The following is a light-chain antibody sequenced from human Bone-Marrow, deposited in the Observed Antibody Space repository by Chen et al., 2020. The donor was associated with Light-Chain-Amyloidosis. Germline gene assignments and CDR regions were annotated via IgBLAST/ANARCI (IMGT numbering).Light chain of an antibody. CDR2: DAS. Sequence: DIQMTQSPSSLTASVGDRVTLSCQASQHIFRSLNWYQQKPGKAPRLLIYDASNLERGVPSRFSGGGSGTHFTLTINSLQPDDFATYFCQHYDAVPLFTFGPGTTVD. J-gene: IGKJ3*01. CDR3: QHYDAVPLFT. V-gene: IGKV1-33*01. CDR1: QHIFRS.